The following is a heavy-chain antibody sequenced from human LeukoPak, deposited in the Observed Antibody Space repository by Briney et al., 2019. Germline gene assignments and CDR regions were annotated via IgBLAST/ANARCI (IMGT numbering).Heavy chain of an antibody. CDR3: ARPNDYYDSRGYEYYFDY. D-gene: IGHD3-22*01. CDR2: IYTSGST. V-gene: IGHV4-4*07. Sequence: SETLSLTCTVSGGSISSYYWSWIRQPAGKGLEWIGRIYTSGSTNYNPSLKSRVTISVDTSKNQFSLKLSSVTAADTAVYYCARPNDYYDSRGYEYYFDYWGQGTLVTVSS. CDR1: GGSISSYY. J-gene: IGHJ4*02.